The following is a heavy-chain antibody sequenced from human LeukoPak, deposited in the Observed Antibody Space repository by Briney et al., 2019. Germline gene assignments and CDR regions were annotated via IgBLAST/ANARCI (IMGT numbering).Heavy chain of an antibody. CDR1: GGTFSSYA. J-gene: IGHJ5*02. V-gene: IGHV1-69*05. CDR2: IIPIFGTA. D-gene: IGHD2-2*01. Sequence: GASVKVSCKASGGTFSSYAISWVRQAPGQGLEWMGRIIPIFGTANYAQKFQGRVTITTDESTSTAYMELSSLRSEDTAVYYCARGDIVVVPAARNWFDPWGQGTLVTVSS. CDR3: ARGDIVVVPAARNWFDP.